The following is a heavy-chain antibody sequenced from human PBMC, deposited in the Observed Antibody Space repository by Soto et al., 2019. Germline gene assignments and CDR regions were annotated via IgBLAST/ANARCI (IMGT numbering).Heavy chain of an antibody. Sequence: GGSLRLSCAASGFTFSSYGMHWVRQAPGKGLEWVAVIWYDGSNKYYADSVKGRFTISRDNSKNTLYLQMNSLRAEDTAVYYCARDLYYDFWSGYYPSGFDCYGMDVWGQGTTVTVSS. CDR3: ARDLYYDFWSGYYPSGFDCYGMDV. CDR1: GFTFSSYG. J-gene: IGHJ6*02. CDR2: IWYDGSNK. D-gene: IGHD3-3*01. V-gene: IGHV3-33*01.